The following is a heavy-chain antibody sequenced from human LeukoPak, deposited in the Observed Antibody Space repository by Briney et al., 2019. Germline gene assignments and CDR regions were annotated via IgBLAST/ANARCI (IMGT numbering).Heavy chain of an antibody. CDR3: AREFGFPPGAFDI. CDR2: IYYSGST. D-gene: IGHD3-16*01. CDR1: GGSISSYY. Sequence: SETLSLTCTVSGGSISSYYWSWIRQPPGKGLEWIGYIYYSGSTNYNPSLKSRVTISVDTSKNQFSLKLSSVTAADTAVYYCAREFGFPPGAFDIWGQGTMVTVSS. V-gene: IGHV4-59*01. J-gene: IGHJ3*02.